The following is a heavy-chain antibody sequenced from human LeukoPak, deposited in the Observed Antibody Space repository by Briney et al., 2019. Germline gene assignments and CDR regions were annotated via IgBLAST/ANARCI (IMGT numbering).Heavy chain of an antibody. D-gene: IGHD2-15*01. V-gene: IGHV3-48*03. CDR1: GFTFSSYE. CDR3: ARDRGGYCSGGSCYSPPFYYGMDV. J-gene: IGHJ6*02. CDR2: ISSSGSTI. Sequence: GGSLRLSCAASGFTFSSYEMNWVRQAPGKGLEWVSYISSSGSTIYYADSVKGRFTISRDNAKNSLYLQMNSLRAEDTAVYYCARDRGGYCSGGSCYSPPFYYGMDVWGQGTTVTVSS.